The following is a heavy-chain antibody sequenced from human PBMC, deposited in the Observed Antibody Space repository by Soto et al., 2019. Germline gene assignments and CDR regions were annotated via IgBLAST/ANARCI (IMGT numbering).Heavy chain of an antibody. D-gene: IGHD4-17*01. V-gene: IGHV3-53*01. CDR1: GFTVSSSY. Sequence: GGSLRLSCAASGFTVSSSYMSWVRQAPGKGLEWVSVIYNFGSTYYADSVKGRFTISRDNSKNTLYLHMNSLRAEDTAVYYCARDCPTNYGDACMDVWGQGTTVTVSS. CDR2: IYNFGST. CDR3: ARDCPTNYGDACMDV. J-gene: IGHJ6*02.